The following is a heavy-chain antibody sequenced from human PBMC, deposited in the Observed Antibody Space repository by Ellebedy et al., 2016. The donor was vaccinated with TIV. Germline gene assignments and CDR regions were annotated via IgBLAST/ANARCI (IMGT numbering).Heavy chain of an antibody. CDR2: IGSSAYTT. D-gene: IGHD2-8*02. CDR3: AKDVRYTTGWGGALDI. Sequence: PGGSLRLSCAASGFNFGGHAMKWVRQAPGKGLEWVSSIGSSAYTTHYADSVKGRFTISRDNSRNTLYLQMNSLRGEDTAVYFCAKDVRYTTGWGGALDIWGQGEMVTVSS. CDR1: GFNFGGHA. V-gene: IGHV3-23*01. J-gene: IGHJ3*02.